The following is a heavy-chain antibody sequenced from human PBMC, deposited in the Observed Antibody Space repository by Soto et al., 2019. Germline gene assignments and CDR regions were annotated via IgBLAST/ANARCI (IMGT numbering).Heavy chain of an antibody. CDR1: VLAFRNDW. J-gene: IGHJ4*02. Sequence: GSLRLSCAGPVLAFRNDWLSWVRQAPGKGLEWVANINQDGSERYYVDSVRGRFTISRDNVENSLYLQLNSLRPEDTAVYYCAVYGYGVSAAAYWGQGTLVTVSS. CDR2: INQDGSER. V-gene: IGHV3-7*03. D-gene: IGHD4-17*01. CDR3: AVYGYGVSAAAY.